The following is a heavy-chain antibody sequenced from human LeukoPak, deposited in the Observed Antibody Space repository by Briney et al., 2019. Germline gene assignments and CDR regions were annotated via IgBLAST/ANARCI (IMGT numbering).Heavy chain of an antibody. Sequence: PGGSLRLSCAASGFTFSSYGMHWVRQAPGKGLEWVAVIWYDGSNKYYADSVKGRFTISRDNSKNTLYLQMNSLRAEDTAVYYCARDTQWLVLDIWGQGTMVTVSS. CDR3: ARDTQWLVLDI. J-gene: IGHJ3*02. D-gene: IGHD6-19*01. V-gene: IGHV3-30*19. CDR2: IWYDGSNK. CDR1: GFTFSSYG.